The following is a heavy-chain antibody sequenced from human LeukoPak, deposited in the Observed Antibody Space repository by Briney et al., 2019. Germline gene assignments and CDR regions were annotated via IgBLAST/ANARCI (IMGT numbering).Heavy chain of an antibody. CDR1: GYTFTSYY. CDR3: ARAFIFASSSWYGGSDY. Sequence: GASVKVSCKASGYTFTSYYMHWVRQAPGQGLEWMGINNPSGGSTSYAQKFQGRVTMTRDTSTSTVYMELSSLRSEDTAVYYCARAFIFASSSWYGGSDYWGQGTLVTVSS. J-gene: IGHJ4*02. D-gene: IGHD6-13*01. V-gene: IGHV1-46*01. CDR2: NNPSGGST.